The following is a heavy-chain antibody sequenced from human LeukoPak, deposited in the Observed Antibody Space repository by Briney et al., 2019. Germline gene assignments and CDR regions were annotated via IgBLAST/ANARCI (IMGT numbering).Heavy chain of an antibody. Sequence: GESLKISCKGSGYSFTSYWIGWVRQIPGKGLEWMGIIYPGDSDTRYSPSFQGQATISADKSISTAYLQWSSLKASDTSFFFKQKTAYDILTGYQDYWGQGTLVTVSS. V-gene: IGHV5-51*01. CDR1: GYSFTSYW. D-gene: IGHD3-9*01. J-gene: IGHJ4*02. CDR3: QKTAYDILTGYQDY. CDR2: IYPGDSDT.